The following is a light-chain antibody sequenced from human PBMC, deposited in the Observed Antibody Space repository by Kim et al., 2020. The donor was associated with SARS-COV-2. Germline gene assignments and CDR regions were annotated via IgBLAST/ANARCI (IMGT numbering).Light chain of an antibody. V-gene: IGLV6-57*03. CDR2: DDN. Sequence: GKTVTIYSDRRGRGMAVIDVKWYQQRRGSAPTTVIYDDNPRPSGFPDRCSGSIDSSSDSATLIISGLKTEDEADYYCQSYDSTYVVFGGRTQLTVL. CDR3: QSYDSTYVV. J-gene: IGLJ2*01. CDR1: GRGMAVID.